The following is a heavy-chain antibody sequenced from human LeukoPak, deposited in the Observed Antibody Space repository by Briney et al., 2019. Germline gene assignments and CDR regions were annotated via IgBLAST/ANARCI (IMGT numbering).Heavy chain of an antibody. V-gene: IGHV4-30-4*08. CDR1: GASISSGDYH. D-gene: IGHD1-26*01. Sequence: PSQTLSLICTVSGASISSGDYHWTWIRQPQGKGLEWIGYIYSSGSTYYNPSLKSRVSISVDTSKNHFSLQLTSVTAADTAVYYCATRFSGRPFDPWGQGTLVTVSS. CDR2: IYSSGST. CDR3: ATRFSGRPFDP. J-gene: IGHJ5*02.